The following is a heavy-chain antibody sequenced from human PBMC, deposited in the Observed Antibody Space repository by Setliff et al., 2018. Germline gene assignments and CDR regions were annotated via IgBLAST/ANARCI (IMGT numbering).Heavy chain of an antibody. V-gene: IGHV4-4*02. CDR1: GGSISSSNW. J-gene: IGHJ6*02. CDR3: ATLLANYGSGMDV. D-gene: IGHD3-10*01. Sequence: KPSETLSLTCAVSGGSISSSNWWSWVRQPPGKGLEWIGEIYHSGSTNYNPSLKSRVTISVDTSKNQFSLKVNSVTAADTSVYYWATLLANYGSGMDVWGQGTTVTVSS. CDR2: IYHSGST.